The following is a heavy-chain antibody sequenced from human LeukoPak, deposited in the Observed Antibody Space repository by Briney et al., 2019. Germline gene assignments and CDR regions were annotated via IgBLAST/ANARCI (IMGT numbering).Heavy chain of an antibody. D-gene: IGHD4-17*01. J-gene: IGHJ4*02. CDR1: GFTFSSYS. CDR2: ISSSSSTI. V-gene: IGHV3-48*01. Sequence: PGGSLRLSCAASGFTFSSYSMNWVRQAPGKGLEWVSYISSSSSTIYYADSVKGRFTISRDNSKNTLYLQMNSLRAEDTAVYYCAKDHYGDFDFWGQGTLVTVAP. CDR3: AKDHYGDFDF.